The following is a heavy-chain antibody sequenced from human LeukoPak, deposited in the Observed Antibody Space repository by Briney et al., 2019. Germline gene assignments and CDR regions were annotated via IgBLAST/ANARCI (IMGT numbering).Heavy chain of an antibody. CDR3: AKSDDFWSGYIRLGAFDI. J-gene: IGHJ3*02. CDR1: GFTFSSYA. V-gene: IGHV3-23*01. Sequence: GGSLRLSCAASGFTFSSYAMSWVRQAPGKGLEWVSAISGSGGSTYYADSVKGRFTISRDNSKNTLYLQMNSLRAEDTAVYYCAKSDDFWSGYIRLGAFDIWGQGTTVTVSS. CDR2: ISGSGGST. D-gene: IGHD3-3*01.